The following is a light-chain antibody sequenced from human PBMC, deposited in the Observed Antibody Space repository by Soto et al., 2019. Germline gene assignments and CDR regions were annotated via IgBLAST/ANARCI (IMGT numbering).Light chain of an antibody. V-gene: IGKV3-20*01. CDR2: GAS. CDR3: QQYGSSPMYT. CDR1: QSVSSSY. Sequence: DIVLTQSPGTLSLSPGESATLSCRASQSVSSSYLAWYQQKPGQAPRLFIYGASNRATGIPDRFSGSGSGTDFNFTISRLEPEDFAVYYCQQYGSSPMYTFGQGTKLEI. J-gene: IGKJ2*01.